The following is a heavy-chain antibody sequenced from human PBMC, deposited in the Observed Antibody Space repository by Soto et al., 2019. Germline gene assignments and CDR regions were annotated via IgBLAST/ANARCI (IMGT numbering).Heavy chain of an antibody. J-gene: IGHJ4*02. Sequence: QVQLVESGGDLVKPGGSLRLSCAASGFTFSDYYMSWIRQAPGKGLEWVSSITSSGSTTYYTDSVKGRFTISRDNAKNPLYLPMNSLRAEDTAVYYCARERYSYGPYYFDYWGQGTLVTVSS. D-gene: IGHD5-18*01. CDR1: GFTFSDYY. CDR3: ARERYSYGPYYFDY. V-gene: IGHV3-11*01. CDR2: ITSSGSTT.